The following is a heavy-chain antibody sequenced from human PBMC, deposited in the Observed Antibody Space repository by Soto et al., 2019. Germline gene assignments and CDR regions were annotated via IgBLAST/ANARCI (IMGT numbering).Heavy chain of an antibody. J-gene: IGHJ3*02. V-gene: IGHV1-24*01. D-gene: IGHD3-9*01. Sequence: ASVKVSCKVSGYTLTELSMHWVRQAPGKGLEWMGGFDPEDGETNYAQKFQGRVTMTEDTSTDTAYMELSSLRSEDTAVYYCATTPPAKYFDWLLEVGAFDIWGQGTMVTVSS. CDR2: FDPEDGET. CDR1: GYTLTELS. CDR3: ATTPPAKYFDWLLEVGAFDI.